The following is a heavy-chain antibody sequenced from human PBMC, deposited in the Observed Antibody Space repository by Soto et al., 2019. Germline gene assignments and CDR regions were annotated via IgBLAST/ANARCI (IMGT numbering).Heavy chain of an antibody. D-gene: IGHD2-15*01. J-gene: IGHJ4*02. Sequence: QGQLVQSGAEVKTPGSSVKVSCKASGGTLSSYTFCWVRQAPGQGLEWMGSVIPNLGVTNYAKKFQGRFTIVVDTSTSTAYMELNSLRYEDTAVYYCARDKGYCSDTSCPDFDYWGQGTLVTVSS. CDR1: GGTLSSYT. V-gene: IGHV1-69*08. CDR3: ARDKGYCSDTSCPDFDY. CDR2: VIPNLGVT.